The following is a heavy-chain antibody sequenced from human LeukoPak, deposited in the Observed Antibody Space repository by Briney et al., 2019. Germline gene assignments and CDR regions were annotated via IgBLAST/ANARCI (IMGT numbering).Heavy chain of an antibody. V-gene: IGHV4-4*07. CDR1: GGSISSYY. CDR2: IYTSGST. Sequence: SETVSLTCTVSGGSISSYYWSWIRQPAGKGLEWIGRIYTSGSTNYNPSLKSRVTMSVDTSKNQFSLKLSSVTAADTAVYYCARDPDFLTGYGMDVWGQGTTVTVSS. J-gene: IGHJ6*02. D-gene: IGHD7-27*01. CDR3: ARDPDFLTGYGMDV.